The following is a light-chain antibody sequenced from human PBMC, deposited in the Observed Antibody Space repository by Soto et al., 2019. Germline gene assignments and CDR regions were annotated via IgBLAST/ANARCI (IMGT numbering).Light chain of an antibody. Sequence: EIVLTQSPGTLSLSPGERATLSCMASQSVSSSYLAWYQQKPGQAPRLLIYGASSRATGIPDRFSGSGSGTDFTLTIKSLEPEDLAVYYCQQRNVWPQINCGKGTRREIK. CDR1: QSVSSSY. CDR3: QQRNVWPQIN. J-gene: IGKJ5*01. V-gene: IGKV3D-20*02. CDR2: GAS.